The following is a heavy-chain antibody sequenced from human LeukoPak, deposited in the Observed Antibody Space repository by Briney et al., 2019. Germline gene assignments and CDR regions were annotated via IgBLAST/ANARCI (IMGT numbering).Heavy chain of an antibody. CDR1: GYSISSGYY. Sequence: SETLSLTCAVSGYSISSGYYWGWIRQPPGKGLEWIGSIYHSGSTFYNPSLKSRVTISADTSKNQFSLTLSSVTAADTAVYYCARPQGDTAMVAFDIWGQGTMVTVSS. CDR2: IYHSGST. CDR3: ARPQGDTAMVAFDI. J-gene: IGHJ3*02. V-gene: IGHV4-38-2*01. D-gene: IGHD2-2*01.